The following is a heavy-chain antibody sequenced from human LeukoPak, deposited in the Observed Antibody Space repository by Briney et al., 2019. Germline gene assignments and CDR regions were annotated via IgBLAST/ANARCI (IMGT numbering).Heavy chain of an antibody. Sequence: SETLSLTRVVSTYSISSGYSWGWIRQPPGTGLEWIGSKYLSGTTYYNPSLKSRVTISLDKSKNQFSLKVRFVTAADTAVYFCAKTDYGHYSGFEVWGQGIMVTVSS. J-gene: IGHJ3*01. V-gene: IGHV4-38-2*01. CDR1: TYSISSGYS. D-gene: IGHD4-17*01. CDR2: KYLSGTT. CDR3: AKTDYGHYSGFEV.